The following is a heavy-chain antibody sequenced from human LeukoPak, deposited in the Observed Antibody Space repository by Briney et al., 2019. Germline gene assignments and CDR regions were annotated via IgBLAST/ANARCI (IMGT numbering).Heavy chain of an antibody. CDR3: AVVEDCSSTSCYENSGAFDI. CDR1: GYTFTSYY. J-gene: IGHJ3*02. Sequence: ASVKVSCKASGYTFTSYYMHWVRQAPGQGLEWMGIISPSGGSTSYAQKFQGRVTMTRDTSKSTVYMELSSLRSEDTAVYYCAVVEDCSSTSCYENSGAFDIWGQGTMVTVSS. V-gene: IGHV1-46*01. CDR2: ISPSGGST. D-gene: IGHD2-2*01.